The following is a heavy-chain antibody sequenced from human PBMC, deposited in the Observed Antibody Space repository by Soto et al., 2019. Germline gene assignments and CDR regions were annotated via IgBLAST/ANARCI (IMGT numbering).Heavy chain of an antibody. Sequence: ASVKVSCKASGYTFTSYGISWVRQAPGQGLEWMGWISAYNGNTNYAQKLQGRVTMTTDTSTSTAYMELRSLRSDDTAVYYCQRITMVRGVISAVDYWGQGTLVTVS. D-gene: IGHD3-10*01. CDR3: QRITMVRGVISAVDY. CDR1: GYTFTSYG. V-gene: IGHV1-18*04. J-gene: IGHJ4*02. CDR2: ISAYNGNT.